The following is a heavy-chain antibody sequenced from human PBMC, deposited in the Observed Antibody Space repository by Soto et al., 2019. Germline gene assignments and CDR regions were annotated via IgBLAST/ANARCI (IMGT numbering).Heavy chain of an antibody. CDR1: GGSISSGVYY. CDR3: SIDLDYYDSSGHYGMDV. D-gene: IGHD3-22*01. V-gene: IGHV4-31*03. Sequence: SETLSLTCTVSGGSISSGVYYWSWIRQHPGKGLEWIGYIYYSESTYYNPSLKSRVTISVDTSKNQFSLKLSSVTAADTAVYYCSIDLDYYDSSGHYGMDVWGQGITVILSS. CDR2: IYYSEST. J-gene: IGHJ6*02.